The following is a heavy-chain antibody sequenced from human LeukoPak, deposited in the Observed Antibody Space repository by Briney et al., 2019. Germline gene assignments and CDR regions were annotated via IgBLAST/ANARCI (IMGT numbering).Heavy chain of an antibody. J-gene: IGHJ4*02. CDR1: GFTFSDYY. V-gene: IGHV3-11*01. CDR3: ARTPDGYNRLDY. CDR2: ISDGSAI. Sequence: GGSLRLSCAASGFTFSDYYMSWIRQAPGKGLEWVSYISDGSAIWYADSVKGRFTISRDNAKNSLYLQMNRLRAEDTAVYYCARTPDGYNRLDYWGQGTLVTVSS. D-gene: IGHD5-24*01.